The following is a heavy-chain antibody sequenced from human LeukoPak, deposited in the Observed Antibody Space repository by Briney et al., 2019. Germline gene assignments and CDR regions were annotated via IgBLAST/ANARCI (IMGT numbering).Heavy chain of an antibody. CDR3: ASLLGPDFYFDY. J-gene: IGHJ4*02. D-gene: IGHD3-3*01. CDR2: INHSGST. CDR1: GGSFSGYY. V-gene: IGHV4-34*01. Sequence: SETLSLTCAVYGGSFSGYYWSWIRQPPGKGLEWIGEINHSGSTNYNPSLKSRVTISVDTSKNQFFLKLSSVTAADTAVYYCASLLGPDFYFDYWGQGTLVTVSS.